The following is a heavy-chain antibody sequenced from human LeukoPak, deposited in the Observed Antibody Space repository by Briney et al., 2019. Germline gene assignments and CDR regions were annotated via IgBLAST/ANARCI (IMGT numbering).Heavy chain of an antibody. CDR3: ARAAAGVYYFDY. D-gene: IGHD6-13*01. V-gene: IGHV4-38-2*02. CDR1: GYSISRGYY. CDR2: LYPSGST. J-gene: IGHJ4*02. Sequence: SETLSLTCSVSGYSISRGYYWGWIRQPPGKGLEWIGSLYPSGSTYDNPSFKSRVTISVDTSKNQFSLKLSSVTAADRAVYYCARAAAGVYYFDYWGQGALVTVSS.